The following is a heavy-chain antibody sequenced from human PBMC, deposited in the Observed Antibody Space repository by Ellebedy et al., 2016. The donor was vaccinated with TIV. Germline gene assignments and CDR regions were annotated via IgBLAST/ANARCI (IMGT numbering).Heavy chain of an antibody. CDR1: GFTFSSYA. D-gene: IGHD6-25*01. Sequence: GESLKISXADSGFTFSSYAMSWVRQAPGKGLEWVSAISGSGVTTYYADSVKGRFTTSRDNSKNTLYLQMSSLRAGDTAIYYCAKGRDGSGYGSAWFDYWGQGTVVTVSS. CDR2: ISGSGVTT. J-gene: IGHJ4*02. V-gene: IGHV3-23*01. CDR3: AKGRDGSGYGSAWFDY.